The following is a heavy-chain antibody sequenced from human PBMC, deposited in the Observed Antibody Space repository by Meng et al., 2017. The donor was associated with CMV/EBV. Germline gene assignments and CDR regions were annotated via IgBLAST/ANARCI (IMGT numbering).Heavy chain of an antibody. CDR3: ARVGRTSCYDY. J-gene: IGHJ4*02. D-gene: IGHD2-2*01. CDR2: IYYSVST. Sequence: QVRRQRLGSGTLTPSQPLTLPANGSRGSISSGDYYWSWIRQPPGKGLEWIGYIYYSVSTYYNPSLKSRVTLSVAKSKNQFPLKLSSVTAADTAVYYCARVGRTSCYDYWGQGTLVTAPQ. V-gene: IGHV4-30-4*08. CDR1: RGSISSGDYY.